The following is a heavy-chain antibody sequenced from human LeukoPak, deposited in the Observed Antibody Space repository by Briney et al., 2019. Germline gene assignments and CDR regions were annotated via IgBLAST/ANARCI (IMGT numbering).Heavy chain of an antibody. CDR1: GFTFSSYG. CDR3: TRVIGATFWLDY. CDR2: ISYDGSNK. Sequence: GGSLRLSCAASGFTFSSYGMHWVRQAPGKGLEWVAVISYDGSNKYYADSVKGRFTISRDNSKNTLYLQMNSLRAEDTALYHCTRVIGATFWLDYWGQGTLVTVSS. J-gene: IGHJ4*02. V-gene: IGHV3-30*03. D-gene: IGHD3-3*01.